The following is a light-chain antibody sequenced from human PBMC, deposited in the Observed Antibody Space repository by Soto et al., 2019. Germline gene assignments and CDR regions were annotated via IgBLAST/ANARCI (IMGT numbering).Light chain of an antibody. J-gene: IGLJ1*01. Sequence: ALTQPPSASGSPGQSVTISCTGTSNGIGGYNYVSWYQQHPGKAPKLMIYEVTKRPSGVPDRFSGSRSGNTASLTVSGLQAEDEADYYCCSSTGSNYLYVFGTGTKVTVL. CDR2: EVT. CDR1: SNGIGGYNY. CDR3: CSSTGSNYLYV. V-gene: IGLV2-8*01.